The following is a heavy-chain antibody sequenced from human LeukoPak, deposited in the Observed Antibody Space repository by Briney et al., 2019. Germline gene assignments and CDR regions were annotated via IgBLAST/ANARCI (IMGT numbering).Heavy chain of an antibody. D-gene: IGHD6-6*01. V-gene: IGHV4-38-2*01. CDR3: ARLSSSSSDY. J-gene: IGHJ4*02. CDR2: IYHSGST. CDR1: GYSISSGYY. Sequence: SETLSLTCAVSGYSISSGYYWGWIRQPPGKGLGWIGSIYHSGSTYYNPSLKSRVTISVDTSKNQFSLKLSSVTAADTAVYYCARLSSSSSDYWGQGTLVTVSS.